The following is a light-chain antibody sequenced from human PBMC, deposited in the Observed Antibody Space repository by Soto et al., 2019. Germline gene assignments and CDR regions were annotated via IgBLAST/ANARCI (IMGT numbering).Light chain of an antibody. CDR3: QKYNSAPRT. J-gene: IGKJ5*01. CDR2: AVS. Sequence: DVQMTQSPSSLSVSVGDRVTITCRASQVISNYLAWYQQKPGKPPQLLIYAVSTLQSGVPSRFSGSASGTEFTLTISSLHPYDVATDYCQKYNSAPRTCGQGTRLE. CDR1: QVISNY. V-gene: IGKV1-27*01.